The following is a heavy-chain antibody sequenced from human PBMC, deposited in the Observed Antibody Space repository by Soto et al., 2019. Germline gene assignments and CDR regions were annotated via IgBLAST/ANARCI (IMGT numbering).Heavy chain of an antibody. V-gene: IGHV4-59*01. Sequence: QVQLQESGPGLVKPSETLSLTCTVSGGSISSYYWSWIRQPPGKGLEWIGYIYYSGSTNYKPSLKSRVTISVDTSKNQFSLKLSSVTAADTPVYYCARGRGGWFINQLLNAFDIWGQGTMVTVSS. J-gene: IGHJ3*02. CDR2: IYYSGST. CDR3: ARGRGGWFINQLLNAFDI. D-gene: IGHD2-2*01. CDR1: GGSISSYY.